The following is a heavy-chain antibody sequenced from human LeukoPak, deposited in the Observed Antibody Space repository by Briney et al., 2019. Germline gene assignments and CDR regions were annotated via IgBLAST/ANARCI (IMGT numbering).Heavy chain of an antibody. CDR3: AKSGIVATIPLDY. V-gene: IGHV3-33*06. D-gene: IGHD5-12*01. CDR1: GFTFSSYG. CDR2: IWYDGSNK. Sequence: PGGSLRLSCAASGFTFSSYGMHWVRQAPGKGLERGAVIWYDGSNKYYADSVKGRFTISRDNSKNTLYLQMNSLRAEDTAVYYCAKSGIVATIPLDYWGQGTLVTVSS. J-gene: IGHJ4*02.